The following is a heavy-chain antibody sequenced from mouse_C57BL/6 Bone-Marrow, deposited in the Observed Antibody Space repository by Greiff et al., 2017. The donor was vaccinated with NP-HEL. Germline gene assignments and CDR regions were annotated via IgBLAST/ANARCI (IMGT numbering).Heavy chain of an antibody. CDR3: ARSRGYDGYYVVYFDC. CDR1: GYTFTSYW. Sequence: QVQLQQPGAELVKPGASVKLSCKASGYTFTSYWMHWVKQRPGRGLEWIGRIDPNSGGTKYNEKFKSKATLTVDKPSSTAYMQLSSLTSEDSAVYYCARSRGYDGYYVVYFDCWGQGTTLTVSS. V-gene: IGHV1-72*01. J-gene: IGHJ2*01. CDR2: IDPNSGGT. D-gene: IGHD2-3*01.